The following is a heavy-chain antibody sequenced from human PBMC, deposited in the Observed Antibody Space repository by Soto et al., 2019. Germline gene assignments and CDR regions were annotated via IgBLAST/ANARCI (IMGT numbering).Heavy chain of an antibody. D-gene: IGHD3-3*01. CDR1: GFPFSSYA. V-gene: IGHV3-23*01. CDR3: AKDLDGFEYDFWSGPLDP. Sequence: RLSCAGPGFPFSSYAMSWVRQAPGKGLEWVSAISGSGGSTYYAESVKGRFTISRDNSKNTLYLQMNSLRAEDAAVYYCAKDLDGFEYDFWSGPLDPWGKGTLVTV. J-gene: IGHJ5*02. CDR2: ISGSGGST.